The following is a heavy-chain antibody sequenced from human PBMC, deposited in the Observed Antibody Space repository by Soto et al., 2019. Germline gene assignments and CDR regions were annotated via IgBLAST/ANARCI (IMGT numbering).Heavy chain of an antibody. CDR1: GFTFSSYA. J-gene: IGHJ4*02. V-gene: IGHV3-23*01. D-gene: IGHD2-2*02. CDR2: ISGSGGST. Sequence: GGSLRLSCAASGFTFSSYAMSWVRQAPGKGLEWVSAISGSGGSTYYADSVKGRFTISRDNSKNTLYLQMNSLRAEDTAVYYCAKDPKYIVVVPAAIEAPYWGQGTLVTVSS. CDR3: AKDPKYIVVVPAAIEAPY.